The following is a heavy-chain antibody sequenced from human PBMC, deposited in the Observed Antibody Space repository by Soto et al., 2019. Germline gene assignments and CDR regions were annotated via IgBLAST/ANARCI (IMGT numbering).Heavy chain of an antibody. CDR1: GFSVSTSH. Sequence: EVQLMESGGGLMQPGGSLRLSCAAAGFSVSTSHMSSVRQAPGKGLEWVSVIYSGGATHYAVSVKGRLIISRDKSKNTVDLQMNSLRAEDTAVYYCAKVGPYYSGSYMFRYNWLGPWGPGTLVIVSS. CDR3: AKVGPYYSGSYMFRYNWLGP. V-gene: IGHV3-53*01. CDR2: IYSGGAT. J-gene: IGHJ5*02. D-gene: IGHD3-10*01.